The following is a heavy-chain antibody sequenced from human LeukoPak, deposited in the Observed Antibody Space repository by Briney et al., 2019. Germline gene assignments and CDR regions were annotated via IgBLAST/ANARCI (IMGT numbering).Heavy chain of an antibody. Sequence: SETLSLTCTVSGGSISSYYWSWIRQPPGKGLEWIGYIYYSGSTNYNPSLKSRVTISIDTSKNQFSLRLSSVTAADTAVYYCARAMDTGDKYYYYYGMDVWGQGTTVTVSS. CDR1: GGSISSYY. V-gene: IGHV4-59*01. J-gene: IGHJ6*02. CDR2: IYYSGST. CDR3: ARAMDTGDKYYYYYGMDV. D-gene: IGHD5-18*01.